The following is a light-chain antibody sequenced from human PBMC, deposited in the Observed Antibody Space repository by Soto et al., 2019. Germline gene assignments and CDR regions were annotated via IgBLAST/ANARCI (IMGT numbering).Light chain of an antibody. Sequence: DIQMTQSPSTLSASVGDRVTITCRASQSVSIWLAWYQQKPGKAPKLLIYKASSLESGVPSRFSGSGSGTEFTLTINSLQPDDFATYYFQQYNSYWTFGQGTKVEIK. CDR3: QQYNSYWT. J-gene: IGKJ1*01. CDR1: QSVSIW. V-gene: IGKV1-5*03. CDR2: KAS.